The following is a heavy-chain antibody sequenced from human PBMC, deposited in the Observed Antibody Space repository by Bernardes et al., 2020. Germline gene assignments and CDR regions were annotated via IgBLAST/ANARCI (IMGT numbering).Heavy chain of an antibody. Sequence: GGSLRLSCAASGFTFSSYAMSWVRQAPGKGLEWVSAISGSGGSTYYADSVKGRFTISRDNSKNTLYLQMKSLRAEDTAVYYCAKDLLAYCGGDCYSGDAFDIWGQGTMVTVSS. CDR2: ISGSGGST. J-gene: IGHJ3*02. CDR1: GFTFSSYA. D-gene: IGHD2-21*01. V-gene: IGHV3-23*01. CDR3: AKDLLAYCGGDCYSGDAFDI.